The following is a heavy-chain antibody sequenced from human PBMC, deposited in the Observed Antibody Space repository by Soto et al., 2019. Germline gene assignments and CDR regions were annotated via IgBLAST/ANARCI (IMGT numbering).Heavy chain of an antibody. CDR1: GDSISSTDYY. Sequence: SETLSLTCTVSGDSISSTDYYWTWIRQHPGKGLEWIGCESYSGRTYYSPSHNPSLKSGVSISIDKSKNQVSLRLASVTVADTAVYYCARLRAGLAGTPNWFHPWGQGTLVTVSS. CDR2: ESYSGRT. D-gene: IGHD6-19*01. V-gene: IGHV4-31*03. J-gene: IGHJ5*02. CDR3: ARLRAGLAGTPNWFHP.